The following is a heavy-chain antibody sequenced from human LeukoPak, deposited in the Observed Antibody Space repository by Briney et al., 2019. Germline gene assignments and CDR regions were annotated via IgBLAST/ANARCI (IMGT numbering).Heavy chain of an antibody. Sequence: GGSLRLSCAASGFAFSSYAMSWVRQAPGKGLEWVSAISGSGGSTYYADSVKGRFTISRDNSKNTLYLQMNSLRAEDTAVYYCARSVPGGPYYYDSSGYPYWGQGTLVTVSS. J-gene: IGHJ4*02. CDR2: ISGSGGST. CDR1: GFAFSSYA. V-gene: IGHV3-23*01. D-gene: IGHD3-22*01. CDR3: ARSVPGGPYYYDSSGYPY.